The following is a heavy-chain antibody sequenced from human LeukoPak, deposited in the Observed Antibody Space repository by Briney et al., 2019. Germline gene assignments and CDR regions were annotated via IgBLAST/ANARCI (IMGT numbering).Heavy chain of an antibody. Sequence: PSETLSLTCAIYGGSFSGYYWSWIRQAPGRGLEWIGDINRSGSTTYNPSLKTRVTMSVDTSRNQFSLRLSSVTAADTAVYYCASGRGIAAAGKVSGWFDPWGQGTLVTVSS. CDR1: GGSFSGYY. CDR2: INRSGST. D-gene: IGHD6-13*01. V-gene: IGHV4-34*01. J-gene: IGHJ5*02. CDR3: ASGRGIAAAGKVSGWFDP.